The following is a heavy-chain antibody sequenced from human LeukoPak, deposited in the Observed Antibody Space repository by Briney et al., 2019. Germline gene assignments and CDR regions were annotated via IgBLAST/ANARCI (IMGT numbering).Heavy chain of an antibody. D-gene: IGHD4-11*01. J-gene: IGHJ4*02. CDR2: MNPNTGNT. CDR1: TDSFINYD. Sequence: ASVKVSCKASTDSFINYDINWVRQATGQGLEWIGWMNPNTGNTGYAQNFQGRVTMTRDTSISTAHIELSSPRPEDTAVYYCAVTPSNLSHLDKWGQGTLVTISS. V-gene: IGHV1-8*01. CDR3: AVTPSNLSHLDK.